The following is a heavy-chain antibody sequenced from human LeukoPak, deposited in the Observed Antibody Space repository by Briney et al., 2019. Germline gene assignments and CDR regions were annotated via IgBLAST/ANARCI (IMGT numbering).Heavy chain of an antibody. D-gene: IGHD1-20*01. CDR2: IYYSGST. CDR3: ARESYNWNDGGAFDY. CDR1: GGSISSYY. Sequence: PSETLSLTCTVSGGSISSYYWSWIRQPPGKGLEWIGYIYYSGSTNYNPSLKSRVTISVDTSKNQFSLKLSSVTAADTAVYYCARESYNWNDGGAFDYWGQGTLVTVSS. V-gene: IGHV4-59*12. J-gene: IGHJ4*02.